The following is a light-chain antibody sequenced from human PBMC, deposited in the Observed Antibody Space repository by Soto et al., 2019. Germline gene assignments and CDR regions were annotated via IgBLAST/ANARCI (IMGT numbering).Light chain of an antibody. J-gene: IGKJ4*01. Sequence: EIVMTQSPATLSVSPGERATLSCRASQSVTSNLAWSQQKPGQPPRLRIYGASTRATGIPARFSGSGSGTEFTLTISSLQSEDFAVYSCQQYNGWPLTFGGGTMVEIK. V-gene: IGKV3-15*01. CDR2: GAS. CDR1: QSVTSN. CDR3: QQYNGWPLT.